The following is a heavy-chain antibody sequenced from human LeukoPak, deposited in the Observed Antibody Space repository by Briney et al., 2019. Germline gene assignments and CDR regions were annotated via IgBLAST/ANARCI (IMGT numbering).Heavy chain of an antibody. CDR3: ARMGSSSWYYFDY. CDR2: IKQDGSEK. D-gene: IGHD6-13*01. V-gene: IGHV3-7*01. J-gene: IGHJ4*02. CDR1: GFTFSSYW. Sequence: PGGSLRLSCAASGFTFSSYWMSWVRKAPGKGLEWVANIKQDGSEKYYVDSVKGRFTISRDNAKNSLYLQMNSLRAEDTAVYYCARMGSSSWYYFDYWGQGTLVTVSS.